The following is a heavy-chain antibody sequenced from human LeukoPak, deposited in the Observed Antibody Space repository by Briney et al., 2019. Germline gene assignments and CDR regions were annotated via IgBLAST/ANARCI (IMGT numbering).Heavy chain of an antibody. CDR2: ISYDGSNK. D-gene: IGHD3-22*01. V-gene: IGHV3-30*18. J-gene: IGHJ4*02. CDR1: GFTFSSYG. Sequence: PGRSLRLSCAASGFTFSSYGMHWVRQAPGKGLEWVAVISYDGSNKYYADSVKGRFTISRDNSKNTLYLQMNSLRAEDTAVYYCAKPFADSSGYYYPFDYWGQGTLVTVSS. CDR3: AKPFADSSGYYYPFDY.